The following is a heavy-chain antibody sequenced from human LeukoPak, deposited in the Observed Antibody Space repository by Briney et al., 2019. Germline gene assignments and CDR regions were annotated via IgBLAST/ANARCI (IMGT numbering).Heavy chain of an antibody. CDR1: GGTFSSYT. CDR2: MIPILGIA. V-gene: IGHV1-69*02. CDR3: ARHDETGYSSSWYEY. Sequence: AASVKVSCKASGGTFSSYTISWVRQAPGQGLEWMGRMIPILGIANYAQKFQGRVTITADKSTSTAYMELSSLRSEDTAVYYCARHDETGYSSSWYEYWGQGTLVTVSS. D-gene: IGHD6-13*01. J-gene: IGHJ4*02.